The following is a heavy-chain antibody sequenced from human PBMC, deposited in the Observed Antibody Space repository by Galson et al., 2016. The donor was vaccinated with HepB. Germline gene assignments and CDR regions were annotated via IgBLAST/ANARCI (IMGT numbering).Heavy chain of an antibody. J-gene: IGHJ5*02. CDR3: ARAPPAYLDSGSFYSGWFDP. D-gene: IGHD3-10*01. V-gene: IGHV4-31*03. CDR2: ISSTGLT. CDR1: GGAINSAYH. Sequence: TLSLTCSVSGGAINSAYHWSWIRQHPGKGLEWIGYISSTGLTNYKSSLKSRVTLSIDTSKNQFSLKLGAVNAADMAVYSCARAPPAYLDSGSFYSGWFDPWGRGALVTVSS.